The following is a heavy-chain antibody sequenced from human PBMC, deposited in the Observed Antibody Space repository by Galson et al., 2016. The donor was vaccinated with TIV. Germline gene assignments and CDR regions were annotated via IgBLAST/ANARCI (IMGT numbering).Heavy chain of an antibody. D-gene: IGHD2-21*01. J-gene: IGHJ6*02. CDR3: ARDRRHCGNECFLYYYYGMDV. Sequence: SLRLSCAASTFNIKDNYMTWVRQAPGKGLEWVSIISSGGTTSYADSVKGRFTIGRDESKNTLYLEMNNLRLKDTAVYFCARDRRHCGNECFLYYYYGMDVWGRGTTVTVSS. V-gene: IGHV3-66*02. CDR2: ISSGGTT. CDR1: TFNIKDNY.